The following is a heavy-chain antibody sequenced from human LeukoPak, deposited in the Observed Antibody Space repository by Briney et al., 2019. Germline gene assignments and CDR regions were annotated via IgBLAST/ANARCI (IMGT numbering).Heavy chain of an antibody. CDR2: IGTAGDT. V-gene: IGHV3-13*03. CDR1: GFTFSSYD. Sequence: GGSLRLSCAACGFTFSSYDMHWVRQATGKGLEWVSAIGTAGDTYYPGSVKGQFTISRENAKNSLYLQMNSLRAGDTAVYYCARALRFLEWFPPAFDIWGQGTMVTVSS. CDR3: ARALRFLEWFPPAFDI. D-gene: IGHD3-3*01. J-gene: IGHJ3*02.